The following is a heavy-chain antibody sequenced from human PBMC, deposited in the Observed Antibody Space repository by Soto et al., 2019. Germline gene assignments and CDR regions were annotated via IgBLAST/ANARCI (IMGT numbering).Heavy chain of an antibody. V-gene: IGHV3-23*01. CDR3: ADLSRYCTSSNCD. Sequence: GGSLRLTCAASGFTFSSYSMSWFRQAPGKGLEWVSTIGTSASTYYGDSVRGRFTISRDNSRNTLYLQMNSLRAEDTAVYYCADLSRYCTSSNCDWGQGTLVTVS. CDR1: GFTFSSYS. CDR2: IGTSAST. J-gene: IGHJ4*02. D-gene: IGHD2-2*01.